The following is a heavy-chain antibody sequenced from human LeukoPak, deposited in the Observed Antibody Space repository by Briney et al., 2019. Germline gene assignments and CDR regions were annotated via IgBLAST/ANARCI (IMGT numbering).Heavy chain of an antibody. Sequence: GGSLRLSCSASGVTFSSYGMHWVRQAPGKGLERVAVISYDGSNKYYADSVKGRFTISRDNSKNTLYLQMNSLRAEDTPVYYCAFNYDILTGYLGLDYWGQGTLVTVSS. V-gene: IGHV3-30*03. J-gene: IGHJ4*02. CDR1: GVTFSSYG. CDR3: AFNYDILTGYLGLDY. D-gene: IGHD3-9*01. CDR2: ISYDGSNK.